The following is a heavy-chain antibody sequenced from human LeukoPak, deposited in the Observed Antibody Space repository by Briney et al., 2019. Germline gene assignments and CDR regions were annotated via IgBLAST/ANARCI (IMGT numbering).Heavy chain of an antibody. CDR3: ARVFGGNYGGDY. J-gene: IGHJ4*02. D-gene: IGHD1-26*01. Sequence: GGSLRLSCAASGFTFSSYWMSWVRQAPGKGLEWVANINQDGSQKYHVDSVKGRFTISRDNAKKSLYLQMNSLRAEDTAVYYCARVFGGNYGGDYWGQGTLVTVSS. V-gene: IGHV3-7*03. CDR1: GFTFSSYW. CDR2: INQDGSQK.